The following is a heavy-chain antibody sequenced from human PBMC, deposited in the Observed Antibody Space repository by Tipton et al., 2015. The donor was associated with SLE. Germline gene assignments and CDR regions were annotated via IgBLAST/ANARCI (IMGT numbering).Heavy chain of an antibody. Sequence: TLSLTCSVYDGSFSGYYWSWIRQPPGKGLEWIGEINHSGSTNYNPSLKSRVTISVDTSKNQFSPKLSSVTAADTAVYYCARVTTMVRGVIDYWGQGTLVTVSS. CDR1: DGSFSGYY. CDR3: ARVTTMVRGVIDY. CDR2: INHSGST. V-gene: IGHV4-34*01. D-gene: IGHD3-10*01. J-gene: IGHJ4*02.